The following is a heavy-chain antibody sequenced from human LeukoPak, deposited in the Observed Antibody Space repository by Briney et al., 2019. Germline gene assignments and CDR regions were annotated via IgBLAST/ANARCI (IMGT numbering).Heavy chain of an antibody. CDR3: ARTSVNSLWDDAFDI. D-gene: IGHD4-17*01. CDR2: INQDGTEK. CDR1: EFIFSKYW. J-gene: IGHJ3*02. Sequence: GGSLRLSCEASEFIFSKYWMSWVRQAPEKGLEWVARINQDGTEKYSVDSVRGRFTISRDNAKNSLYLQINNVKAEDTAVYYCARTSVNSLWDDAFDIWGQGTMVTVSS. V-gene: IGHV3-7*05.